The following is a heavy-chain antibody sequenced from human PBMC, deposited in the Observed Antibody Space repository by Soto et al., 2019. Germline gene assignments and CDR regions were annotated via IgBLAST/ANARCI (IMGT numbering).Heavy chain of an antibody. CDR1: GGSISSYY. J-gene: IGHJ4*02. D-gene: IGHD5-18*01. CDR2: IYYSGST. V-gene: IGHV4-59*01. Sequence: SETLSLTCTVSGGSISSYYWSWIRQPPGKGLEWIGYIYYSGSTNYNPSLKSRVTISVDTSKNQFSLKLSSVTAADTAVYYCAREVQGTAPPPKYYFHFWGQGTQVTVSS. CDR3: AREVQGTAPPPKYYFHF.